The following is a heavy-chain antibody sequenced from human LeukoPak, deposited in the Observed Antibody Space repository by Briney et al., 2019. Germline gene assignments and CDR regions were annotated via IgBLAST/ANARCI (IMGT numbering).Heavy chain of an antibody. CDR2: FDPEDGET. V-gene: IGHV1-24*01. Sequence: ASVKVSCKVSGYTLTELSMHWVRQAPGKGLEWMGGFDPEDGETIYAQKFQGRVTITEDTSTDTAYMELSSLRSEDTAVYYCASTRFSNYDWRGAFDIWGQGTMVTVSS. CDR3: ASTRFSNYDWRGAFDI. CDR1: GYTLTELS. J-gene: IGHJ3*02. D-gene: IGHD4-11*01.